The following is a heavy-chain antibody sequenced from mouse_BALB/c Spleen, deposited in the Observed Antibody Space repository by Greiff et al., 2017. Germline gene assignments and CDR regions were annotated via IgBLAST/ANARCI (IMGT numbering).Heavy chain of an antibody. CDR1: GYTFTSYN. J-gene: IGHJ2*01. CDR2: IYPGNGDT. V-gene: IGHV1-12*01. CDR3: ASGSSYVFDY. D-gene: IGHD1-1*01. Sequence: QVQLQQPGAELVKPGASVKMSCKASGYTFTSYNMHWVKQTPGQGLEWIGAIYPGNGDTSYNQKFKGKATLTADKSSSTAYMQLSSLTSEDSAVYYCASGSSYVFDYWGQGTTLTVSS.